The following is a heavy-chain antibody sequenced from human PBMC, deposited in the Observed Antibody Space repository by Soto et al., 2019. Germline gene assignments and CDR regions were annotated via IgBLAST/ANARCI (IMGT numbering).Heavy chain of an antibody. J-gene: IGHJ4*02. CDR2: IRSSGST. D-gene: IGHD6-19*01. CDR3: ARSGGGSGWL. V-gene: IGHV4-61*01. CDR1: DDSVTSDNKC. Sequence: PCVTLALTCTFSDDSVTSDNKCWSWIRQPPGKALEWIAYIRSSGSTNYNPSLKSRVTISRDTSKNQFSLKMTSVTAEDTAVYYCARSGGGSGWLGGQGTLVTVSS.